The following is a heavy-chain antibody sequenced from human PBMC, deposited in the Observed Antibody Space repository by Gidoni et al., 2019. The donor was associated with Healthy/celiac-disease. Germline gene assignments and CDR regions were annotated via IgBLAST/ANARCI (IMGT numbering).Heavy chain of an antibody. J-gene: IGHJ2*01. V-gene: IGHV4-59*01. CDR1: AGSIRSSY. Sequence: QLQLQESGPGLVKPSETLSLTFTASAGSIRSSYWSWIRQPPGKGLEWIGYIYYSGSTNSNPSLKSRVTISVDTSKNQFSLKLSSVTAADTAVYYCARMVGDQDRSYWYFDLWGRGTLVTVSS. CDR2: IYYSGST. D-gene: IGHD3-10*01. CDR3: ARMVGDQDRSYWYFDL.